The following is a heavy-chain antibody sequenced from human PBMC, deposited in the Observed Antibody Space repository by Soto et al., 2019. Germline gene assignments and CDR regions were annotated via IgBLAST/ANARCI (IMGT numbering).Heavy chain of an antibody. CDR2: IYPGDSDT. D-gene: IGHD6-19*01. J-gene: IGHJ4*02. Sequence: GESLKISCKGSGYSFTIYWIGWVRQMPGKGLEWMGIIYPGDSDTRYSPSFQGQVTISADKSISTAYLQMNSLRAEDTAVYYCARDRHHYSSGPHDYWGQGTLVTVSS. CDR3: ARDRHHYSSGPHDY. V-gene: IGHV5-51*01. CDR1: GYSFTIYW.